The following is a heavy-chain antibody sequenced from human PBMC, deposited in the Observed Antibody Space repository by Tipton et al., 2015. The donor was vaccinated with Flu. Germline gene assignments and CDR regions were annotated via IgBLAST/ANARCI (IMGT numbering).Heavy chain of an antibody. CDR2: FGTMSHSGRT. CDR1: GYSISSGYY. D-gene: IGHD4-11*01. Sequence: TLSLTCAVSGYSISSGYYWGWIRQPPGRGLERIGTFGTMSHSGRTYYNPSLKNRVTISVDTSKNQFSLRLTSVTAADTAVYFCARRDFSNYVSEPKNWFDFWGQGTLVTVSS. V-gene: IGHV4-38-2*01. J-gene: IGHJ5*01. CDR3: ARRDFSNYVSEPKNWFDF.